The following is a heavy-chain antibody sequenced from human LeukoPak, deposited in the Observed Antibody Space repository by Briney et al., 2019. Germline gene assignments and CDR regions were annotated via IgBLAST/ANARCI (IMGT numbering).Heavy chain of an antibody. D-gene: IGHD6-6*01. CDR1: GGTFSSYA. V-gene: IGHV1-69*04. J-gene: IGHJ5*02. CDR3: ARFLLATRRGNWFDP. Sequence: GSSVKVSCKASGGTFSSYAISWVRQAPGQGLEWMGRIIPILGIANYAQKFQGRVTITADKSTSTAYMELSSLRSEDTAVYYCARFLLATRRGNWFDPWGQGTLVIVSS. CDR2: IIPILGIA.